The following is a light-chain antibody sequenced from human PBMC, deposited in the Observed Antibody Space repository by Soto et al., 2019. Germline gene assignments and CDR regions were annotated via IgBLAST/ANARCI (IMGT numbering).Light chain of an antibody. CDR2: GAS. CDR3: QQYDSSPRT. CDR1: QSVSSS. Sequence: EIVLTQSPSTLSFSAWERSTLSCRASQSVSSSLAWYQQKPDQAPRLLISGASSRAADIPDRFSGSGSGTDFTLTINRLEPEDFAVYYCQQYDSSPRTFGQGTKVDIK. V-gene: IGKV3-20*01. J-gene: IGKJ1*01.